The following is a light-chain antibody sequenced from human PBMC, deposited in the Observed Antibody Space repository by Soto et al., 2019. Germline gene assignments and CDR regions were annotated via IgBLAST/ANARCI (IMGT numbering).Light chain of an antibody. CDR1: QSVANN. J-gene: IGKJ1*01. CDR3: QQYDNWPPVT. CDR2: GAS. Sequence: EIVMTQSPATLSVSPGERATLTCRASQSVANNLAWYQQKPGQAPRLLIYGASTRATGIPARFSGRGSGTEFTLTISSLQSEAFAVYYCQQYDNWPPVTFGQGTKVEIK. V-gene: IGKV3-15*01.